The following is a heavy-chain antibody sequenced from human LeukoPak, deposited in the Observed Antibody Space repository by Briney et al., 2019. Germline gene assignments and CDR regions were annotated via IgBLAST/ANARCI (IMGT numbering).Heavy chain of an antibody. J-gene: IGHJ6*02. CDR1: GFTFDDYA. Sequence: PGRSLRLSCAASGFTFDDYAMHWVRQAPGKGLEWVSGISWNSGSIGYADSVKGRFTISRDNAKNSLYLQMNSLRAEDTALYYCAKDTHTSSYGMDVWGQGTTVTVSS. D-gene: IGHD2-21*01. CDR2: ISWNSGSI. V-gene: IGHV3-9*01. CDR3: AKDTHTSSYGMDV.